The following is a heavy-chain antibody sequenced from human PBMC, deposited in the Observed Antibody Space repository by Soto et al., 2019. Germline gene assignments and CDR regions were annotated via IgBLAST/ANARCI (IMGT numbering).Heavy chain of an antibody. V-gene: IGHV3-23*01. CDR3: AKVWWHTMTTVTSGYFPH. CDR1: GFTFSSYA. D-gene: IGHD4-17*01. J-gene: IGHJ1*01. Sequence: EVQLLESGGGLVQPGGSLRLSCAASGFTFSSYAMNWVRQAPGKGLEWVSTISGRGGGTYYADSVKGRFTISSDQSKNTLYLQMNSLRAEYTAVYYCAKVWWHTMTTVTSGYFPHWGQGTLVTVSS. CDR2: ISGRGGGT.